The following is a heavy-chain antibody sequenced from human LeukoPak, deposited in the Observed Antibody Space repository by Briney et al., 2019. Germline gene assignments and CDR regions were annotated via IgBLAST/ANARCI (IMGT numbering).Heavy chain of an antibody. CDR1: GGSFRGYY. CDR2: VNYSGST. J-gene: IGHJ4*02. Sequence: SETLSLTCVVYGGSFRGYYWSWIRQPPGKGLEWIGDVNYSGSTNYNPSLESRVTISVDTSKSQFSLKLGSVTAADTSVYYCARGREVTRDFDYWGQGTLVSVSS. CDR3: ARGREVTRDFDY. V-gene: IGHV4-34*01. D-gene: IGHD4-23*01.